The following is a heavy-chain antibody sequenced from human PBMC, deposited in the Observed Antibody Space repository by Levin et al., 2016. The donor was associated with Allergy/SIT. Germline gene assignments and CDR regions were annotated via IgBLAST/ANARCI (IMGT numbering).Heavy chain of an antibody. J-gene: IGHJ3*02. V-gene: IGHV4-61*01. CDR3: ARDKGYSYGPNDAFDI. CDR2: IYDRGST. D-gene: IGHD5-18*01. CDR1: GGSVSSGSYY. Sequence: SETLSLTCTVSGGSVSSGSYYWSWIRQPPGKGLEWIGYIYDRGSTNYNPSLKSRVTISVDTSKNQFSLKLSSVTAADTAVYFCARDKGYSYGPNDAFDIWGQGTMVTVSS.